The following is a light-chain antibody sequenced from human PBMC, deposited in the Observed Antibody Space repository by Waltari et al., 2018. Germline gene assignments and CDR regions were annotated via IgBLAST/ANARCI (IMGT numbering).Light chain of an antibody. Sequence: QSALTQTATVSGSPGEWITISCTEPSSDVGSDNLVSWYQQHPGKAPTLIIYDVNKRPSAVSNRFSGSKSGNTASLTISGLQSADEADYYCCSYAGSAISVFGGGTRLTVL. J-gene: IGLJ3*02. CDR1: SSDVGSDNL. V-gene: IGLV2-23*02. CDR3: CSYAGSAISV. CDR2: DVN.